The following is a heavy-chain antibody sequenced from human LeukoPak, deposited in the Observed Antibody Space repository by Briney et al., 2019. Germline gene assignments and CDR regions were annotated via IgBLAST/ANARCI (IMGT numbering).Heavy chain of an antibody. V-gene: IGHV3-9*01. Sequence: PGRSLRLSCAASGYTFDDYAMHWVRQAPGKGLEWDSGISWNSGSIGYADSVKGRFTISRDNAKNSLYLQMNSLRAEDTALYYCAKDKLPYSSSWSLFDYWGQGTLVTVSS. D-gene: IGHD6-13*01. CDR3: AKDKLPYSSSWSLFDY. J-gene: IGHJ4*02. CDR2: ISWNSGSI. CDR1: GYTFDDYA.